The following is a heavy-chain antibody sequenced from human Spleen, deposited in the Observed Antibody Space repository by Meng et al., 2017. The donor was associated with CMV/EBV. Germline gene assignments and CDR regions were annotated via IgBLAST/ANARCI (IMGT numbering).Heavy chain of an antibody. D-gene: IGHD6-13*01. CDR1: GYTFTGYY. J-gene: IGHJ5*02. CDR3: ARGGHTSSWPWAGWFAP. Sequence: ASVKVSCKASGYTFTGYYMHWVRQAPGQGLEWMGWINPNSGGTNYAQKFQGRVTMTRDTSISTAYMELSRLRSEDTAVYYCARGGHTSSWPWAGWFAPWGQGALVTVSS. CDR2: INPNSGGT. V-gene: IGHV1-2*02.